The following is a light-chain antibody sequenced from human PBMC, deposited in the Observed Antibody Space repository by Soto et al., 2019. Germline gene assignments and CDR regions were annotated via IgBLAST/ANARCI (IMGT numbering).Light chain of an antibody. CDR2: AAS. CDR1: QSISNY. CDR3: QQSYGTPRT. J-gene: IGKJ4*01. V-gene: IGKV1-39*01. Sequence: DMEMTQSPSSLSASVGDRVTITCRASQSISNYLNWYQHKPGKVPKLLIYAASSLQSGVPTRFSGKVSVTDFTLTINSLQPEDFATYYCQQSYGTPRTFGGGTKIEIK.